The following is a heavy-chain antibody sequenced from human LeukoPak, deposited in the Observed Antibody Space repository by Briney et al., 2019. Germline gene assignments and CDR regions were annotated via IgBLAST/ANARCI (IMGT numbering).Heavy chain of an antibody. CDR2: INPNSGST. Sequence: ASVKVSCKASGYTFTGYYMHWVRQAPGQGLEWMGWINPNSGSTNYAQKFQGWVTMTRDTSMSTAYMELSRLRSDDTAVYYCARENDTAMASPLDYWGQGTLVTVSS. D-gene: IGHD5-18*01. CDR3: ARENDTAMASPLDY. CDR1: GYTFTGYY. J-gene: IGHJ4*02. V-gene: IGHV1-2*04.